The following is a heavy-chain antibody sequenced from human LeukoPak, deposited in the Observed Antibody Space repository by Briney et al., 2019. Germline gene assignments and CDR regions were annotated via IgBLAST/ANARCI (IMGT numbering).Heavy chain of an antibody. CDR1: GFTFSSYA. Sequence: GGSLRLSCSASGFTFSSYAMHWVRQAPGKGLEYVSAISSNGGSTYYADSVKGRFTISRDNSKNTLYLQMSSLRAEDTVVYYCVKGYCSSISCYGDYWGQGTLVTFSS. V-gene: IGHV3-64D*09. D-gene: IGHD2-2*01. CDR2: ISSNGGST. CDR3: VKGYCSSISCYGDY. J-gene: IGHJ4*02.